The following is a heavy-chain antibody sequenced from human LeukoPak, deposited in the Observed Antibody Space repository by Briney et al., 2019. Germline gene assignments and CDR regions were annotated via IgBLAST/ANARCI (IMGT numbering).Heavy chain of an antibody. CDR1: GFTFTSYA. V-gene: IGHV3-23*01. Sequence: SGGSLRPSCATSGFTFTSYAMSWIRQAPGKGLEWVSGISGFGGNTFYPDSARGRFTISRDNSKNTLYLQMNSLRNEDSAVYYCARDQEGSGAYPHFHSWGQGTLVTVSS. CDR2: ISGFGGNT. CDR3: ARDQEGSGAYPHFHS. J-gene: IGHJ4*02. D-gene: IGHD3-10*01.